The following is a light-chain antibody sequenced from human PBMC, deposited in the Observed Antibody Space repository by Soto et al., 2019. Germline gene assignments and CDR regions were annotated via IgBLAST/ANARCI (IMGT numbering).Light chain of an antibody. CDR2: DVS. V-gene: IGLV2-14*03. J-gene: IGLJ2*01. Sequence: QSGLTQPASVSGSPGQSITISCTGAISDVGGYNYVSWYQHHPGKVPKLVIYDVSNRPSGVSNRFSGSKSGNTASLTISGLQAEDEGDYYCSSYISSSILVVFGGGTKLTVL. CDR3: SSYISSSILVV. CDR1: ISDVGGYNY.